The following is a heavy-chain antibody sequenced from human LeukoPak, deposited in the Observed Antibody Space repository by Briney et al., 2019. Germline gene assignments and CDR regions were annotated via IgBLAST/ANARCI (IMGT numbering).Heavy chain of an antibody. Sequence: GGSLRLSCAASGFTFSSYEMNWVRQAPGKGLEWVSFISGSGTTIYYADSVKGRFTISRDNARNSLSLRMNSLRAEDTAVYYCAELGITMIGGVWGKGTTVTISS. D-gene: IGHD3-10*02. V-gene: IGHV3-48*03. CDR2: ISGSGTTI. CDR1: GFTFSSYE. J-gene: IGHJ6*04. CDR3: AELGITMIGGV.